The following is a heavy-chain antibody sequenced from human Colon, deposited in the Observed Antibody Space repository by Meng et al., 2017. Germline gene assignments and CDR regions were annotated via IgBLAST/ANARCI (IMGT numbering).Heavy chain of an antibody. D-gene: IGHD1-26*01. Sequence: AASAVHATPSATLSLSVAAPVASTTITNCWTGLAQPPGKGRGGIGQIFHMGTHMSNPPLKSRLSMSIDKSLNQFSLELTSVTAADTAVYYCARMSVGAKRGRDYWGQGTLVTVSS. CDR1: VASTTITNC. V-gene: IGHV4/OR15-8*02. CDR3: ARMSVGAKRGRDY. CDR2: IFHMGTH. J-gene: IGHJ4*02.